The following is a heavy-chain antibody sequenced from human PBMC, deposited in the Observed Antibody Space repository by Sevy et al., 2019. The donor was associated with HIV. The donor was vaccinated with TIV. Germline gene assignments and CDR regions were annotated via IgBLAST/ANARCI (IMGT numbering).Heavy chain of an antibody. V-gene: IGHV4-4*07. D-gene: IGHD5-12*01. Sequence: KQSQTLSLTCTVSAGSISSSYWSWIRQPAGKGLEWIGRIYSSGNTNYNPSLKSRVTMSVDTSKNQFSLKLSSVTAADTAVYHCARGASGYYYFDYWGQGTLVTVSS. CDR2: IYSSGNT. CDR1: AGSISSSY. CDR3: ARGASGYYYFDY. J-gene: IGHJ4*02.